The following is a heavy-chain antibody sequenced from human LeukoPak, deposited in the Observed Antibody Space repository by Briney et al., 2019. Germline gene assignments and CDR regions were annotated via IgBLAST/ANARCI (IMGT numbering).Heavy chain of an antibody. CDR3: AGYCGGGSCADS. J-gene: IGHJ4*02. CDR1: GASISSYY. CDR2: IHYSGGT. Sequence: PSETLSLTCTVSGASISSYYWTWIRQPPGKGLEWIGYIHYSGGTKCNPSLKSRVTISVDTSKNQVSLQLNSVTAADTAVYYCAGYCGGGSCADSWGQGTLVTVSS. D-gene: IGHD2-15*01. V-gene: IGHV4-59*08.